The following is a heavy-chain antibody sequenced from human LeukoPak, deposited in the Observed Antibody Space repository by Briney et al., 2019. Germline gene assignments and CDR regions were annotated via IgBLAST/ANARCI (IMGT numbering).Heavy chain of an antibody. Sequence: ASVKVSCKASGYSFIDYAINWVRQDPGQGLEWMGWINTNTGNPTYAQGFTGRFVFSLDTSVSTTYLQISSLKAGDTAVYYCARDPGDDLVVPGDPWGQGTLVTVSS. V-gene: IGHV7-4-1*02. D-gene: IGHD2-2*01. CDR1: GYSFIDYA. J-gene: IGHJ5*02. CDR2: INTNTGNP. CDR3: ARDPGDDLVVPGDP.